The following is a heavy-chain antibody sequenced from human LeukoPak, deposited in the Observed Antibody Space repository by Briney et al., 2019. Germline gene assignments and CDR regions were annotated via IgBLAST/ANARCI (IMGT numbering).Heavy chain of an antibody. Sequence: ASVKVSCKASGYTFTSYYMHWVRQAPGQGLEWMGIINPSGGSTSYAQKFQGRVTMTRDTSTSTVYMELGSLRSEDTAVYYCARAPRNSSGWYGDAFDIWGQGTMVTVSS. D-gene: IGHD6-19*01. CDR2: INPSGGST. CDR3: ARAPRNSSGWYGDAFDI. CDR1: GYTFTSYY. V-gene: IGHV1-46*01. J-gene: IGHJ3*02.